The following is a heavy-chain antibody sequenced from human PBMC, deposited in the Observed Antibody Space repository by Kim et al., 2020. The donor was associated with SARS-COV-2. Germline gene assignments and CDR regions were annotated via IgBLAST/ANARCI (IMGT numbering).Heavy chain of an antibody. Sequence: SETLSLTCAVSGGSIFNNDYYWGWIRQPPGTGLEYIGNVYYTGDTYYNPSLKSRVTISVDTSKNQFSLKLSSVTAADTAVYYCARNYGAGSYYDFWGQGTLVTVSS. CDR3: ARNYGAGSYYDF. J-gene: IGHJ4*02. V-gene: IGHV4-39*01. CDR1: GGSIFNNDYY. D-gene: IGHD3-10*01. CDR2: VYYTGDT.